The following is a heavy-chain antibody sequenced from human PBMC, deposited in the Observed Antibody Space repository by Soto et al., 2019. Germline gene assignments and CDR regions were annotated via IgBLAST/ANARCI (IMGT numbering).Heavy chain of an antibody. CDR3: ARTTVTTHWYFDL. J-gene: IGHJ2*01. D-gene: IGHD4-17*01. Sequence: QLQLQESGSGLVKPSQTLSLTCAVSGGSISSGGYSWSWIRQPPGKGLEWSGYIYHSGSTYYNPSLKSRVTISVDRSKNQFSLKLSSVTAADTAVYYCARTTVTTHWYFDLWGRGTLVTVSS. V-gene: IGHV4-30-2*01. CDR2: IYHSGST. CDR1: GGSISSGGYS.